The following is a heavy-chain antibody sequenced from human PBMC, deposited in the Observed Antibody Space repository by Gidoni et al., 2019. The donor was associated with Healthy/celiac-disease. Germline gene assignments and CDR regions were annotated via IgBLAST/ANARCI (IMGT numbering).Heavy chain of an antibody. V-gene: IGHV5-10-1*03. Sequence: DVQLVQSGAAVKKPGESRRISCTGSGYSCTSYWISWVRQMPGKGLEWMGRIDPSNSYANDSPSFQGHVTISANKSISTAYLQWSSLKASDTAMYYCARPGDYYDSSGGSGYWGQGTLVTVSS. D-gene: IGHD3-22*01. CDR1: GYSCTSYW. CDR2: IDPSNSYA. J-gene: IGHJ4*02. CDR3: ARPGDYYDSSGGSGY.